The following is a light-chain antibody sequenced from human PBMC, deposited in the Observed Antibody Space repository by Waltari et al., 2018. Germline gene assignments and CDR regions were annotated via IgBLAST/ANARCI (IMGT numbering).Light chain of an antibody. CDR1: QSISTS. J-gene: IGKJ1*01. Sequence: EIVLTHSPATVSLSPGERVNVSCRASQSISTSLAWYQQKPGQAPGLLIYSAYNGATGIPARFSGSWSGTYFTLTISSLEPEDSAVYYCQQRSSWSRTFGQGTKVEIK. CDR2: SAY. CDR3: QQRSSWSRT. V-gene: IGKV3-11*01.